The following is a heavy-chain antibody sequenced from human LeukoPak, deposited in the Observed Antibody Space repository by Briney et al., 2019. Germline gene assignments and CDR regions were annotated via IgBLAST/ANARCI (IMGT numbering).Heavy chain of an antibody. Sequence: GGSLRLSCAASGFTFSDHHMSWIRQAPGKGLEWVSYISTSGNTINYADSVKGRFTISRDNAKKSLFLQMNSLRADDTAVYFCARDPLTLRGPEGYFDSWGQGTLVSVSS. CDR1: GFTFSDHH. J-gene: IGHJ4*02. CDR3: ARDPLTLRGPEGYFDS. D-gene: IGHD4/OR15-4a*01. CDR2: ISTSGNTI. V-gene: IGHV3-11*01.